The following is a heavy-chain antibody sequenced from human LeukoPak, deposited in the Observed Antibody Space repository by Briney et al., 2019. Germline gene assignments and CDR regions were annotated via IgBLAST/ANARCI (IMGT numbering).Heavy chain of an antibody. Sequence: ASVKVSCKASGYTFTTYGISWVRQASGQGLEWMGWISAYNGNINYAQKLQGRVTMTTDTSTSTAYMELRSLRSDDTAVYYCARVFHDSSGYYPYYFDYWGQGTLVTVSS. CDR3: ARVFHDSSGYYPYYFDY. CDR1: GYTFTTYG. V-gene: IGHV1-18*01. D-gene: IGHD3-22*01. CDR2: ISAYNGNI. J-gene: IGHJ4*02.